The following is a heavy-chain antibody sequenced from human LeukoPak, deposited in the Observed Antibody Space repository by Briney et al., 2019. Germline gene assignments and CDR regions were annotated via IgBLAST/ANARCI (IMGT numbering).Heavy chain of an antibody. D-gene: IGHD4-17*01. CDR1: GGTFSSYA. V-gene: IGHV1-69*13. CDR3: ARAPSYTVTTIGTSFFDY. J-gene: IGHJ4*02. Sequence: SVKVSCKASGGTFSSYAISWVRQAPGQGLEWMGGIIPIFGTANYAQKFQGRVTITADESTSTAYMELSSLRSENTDVYYCARAPSYTVTTIGTSFFDYWGQGTLVTVSS. CDR2: IIPIFGTA.